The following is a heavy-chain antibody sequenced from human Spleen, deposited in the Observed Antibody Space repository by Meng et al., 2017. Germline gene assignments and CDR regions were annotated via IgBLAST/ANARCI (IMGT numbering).Heavy chain of an antibody. V-gene: IGHV4-4*02. J-gene: IGHJ5*02. CDR2: VSHSGPT. CDR3: ARASYGSGSPLGESWFDP. Sequence: QVQLQQSGPGLVQPSGTLSLTCAVSGGSIDTTIWWSWVRQPPGKGLEWIGEVSHSGPTRYNPSLKSRATISVDTSKNQFSLKLSSVTAADTAVYYCARASYGSGSPLGESWFDPWGQGTLVTVSS. D-gene: IGHD3-10*01. CDR1: GGSIDTTIW.